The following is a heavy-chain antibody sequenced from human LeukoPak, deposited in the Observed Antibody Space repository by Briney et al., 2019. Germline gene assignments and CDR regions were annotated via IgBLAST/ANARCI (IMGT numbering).Heavy chain of an antibody. J-gene: IGHJ4*02. Sequence: SETLSLTCSVSGYSITSGHYWGWIRQPPGKGLEWIGSMYHSGYSYYNPSLKSRVTISVDTSKNQFSLKLSSVTAADTAVYYCARGDMAPDYWGQGTLVTVSS. CDR3: ARGDMAPDY. CDR2: MYHSGYS. V-gene: IGHV4-38-2*02. CDR1: GYSITSGHY. D-gene: IGHD2-21*02.